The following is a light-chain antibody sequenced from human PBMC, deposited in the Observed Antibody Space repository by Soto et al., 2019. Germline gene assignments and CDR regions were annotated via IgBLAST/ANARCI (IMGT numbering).Light chain of an antibody. Sequence: PVTLSLSPGERATLSCRASQSVSSSYLAWYQQKPGQAPRLLIYGASSRATGIPDRFSGSGSGTDFTLTISRLEPEDFAVYYCQQYGSSPPITFGQGTRLEIK. CDR2: GAS. V-gene: IGKV3-20*01. CDR1: QSVSSSY. J-gene: IGKJ5*01. CDR3: QQYGSSPPIT.